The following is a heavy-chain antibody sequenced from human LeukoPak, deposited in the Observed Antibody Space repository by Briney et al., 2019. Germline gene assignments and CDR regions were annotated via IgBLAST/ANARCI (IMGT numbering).Heavy chain of an antibody. Sequence: HPGGSLRLSCTTSGITFSNSWMSWVRQAPGKGLEWVATIRPDGSEGYYADSVRGRFTISRDNSKNSFYLQMSSLRAEDTAVYYCAKDYNRAYYYGSGFDYWGQGTLVTVSS. D-gene: IGHD3-10*01. V-gene: IGHV3-7*01. CDR1: GITFSNSW. CDR2: IRPDGSEG. CDR3: AKDYNRAYYYGSGFDY. J-gene: IGHJ4*02.